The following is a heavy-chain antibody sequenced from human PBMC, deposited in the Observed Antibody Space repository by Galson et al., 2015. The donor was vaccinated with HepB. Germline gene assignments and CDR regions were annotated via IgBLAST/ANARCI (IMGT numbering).Heavy chain of an antibody. J-gene: IGHJ4*02. D-gene: IGHD6-13*01. CDR2: IKQDESEK. CDR3: ARDIRLAAPGTIPGVFDS. V-gene: IGHV3-7*03. CDR1: GFTFSYNW. Sequence: SLRLSCAASGFTFSYNWMSWVRQAPGKGLEWVANIKQDESEKYYVDSVRGRFTISRDNAKNSLYLQMNSLRAEDTAIYYCARDIRLAAPGTIPGVFDSWGQGTLVTVSS.